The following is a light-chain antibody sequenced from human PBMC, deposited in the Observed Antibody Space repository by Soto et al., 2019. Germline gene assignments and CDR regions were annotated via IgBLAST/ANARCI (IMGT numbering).Light chain of an antibody. V-gene: IGLV1-51*01. Sequence: QSVLTQPPSVSAAPGQTVTISCSGRSSNIGNNYVSWYQQLPGTAPKLLIYDNNKRPSGIPDRFSGSKSGTSATLGITGLQTGDEADYYCGTWDDSLSAVFGGGTQLTVL. J-gene: IGLJ7*01. CDR3: GTWDDSLSAV. CDR1: SSNIGNNY. CDR2: DNN.